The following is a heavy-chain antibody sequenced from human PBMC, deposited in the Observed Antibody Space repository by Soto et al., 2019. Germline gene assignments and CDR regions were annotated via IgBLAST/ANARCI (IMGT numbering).Heavy chain of an antibody. CDR2: IYYSGST. D-gene: IGHD6-19*01. Sequence: QVQLQESGPGLVKPSETLSLTCTVSGGSISSYYWSWIRQPPGKGLEWIGYIYYSGSTNYNPSLKSRVTLSVDTSKNQFSLKLSSVTAADTAVYYCARLGSSSGWEPNWFDPWGQGTLVTVSS. CDR1: GGSISSYY. V-gene: IGHV4-59*08. J-gene: IGHJ5*02. CDR3: ARLGSSSGWEPNWFDP.